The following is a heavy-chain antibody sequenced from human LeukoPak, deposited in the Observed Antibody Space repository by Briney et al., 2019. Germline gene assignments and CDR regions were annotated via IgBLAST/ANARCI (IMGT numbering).Heavy chain of an antibody. J-gene: IGHJ5*02. D-gene: IGHD2-15*01. CDR3: ARGFSWDIVVVVAATRGGGPWFDP. Sequence: PSETLSLTCAVYGVSFSGYYWSWIRQPPGKGLEWIGEINHSGSTNYNPSLKSRVTISVDTSKNQFSLKLSSVTAADTAVYYCARGFSWDIVVVVAATRGGGPWFDPWGQGTLVTVSS. CDR2: INHSGST. CDR1: GVSFSGYY. V-gene: IGHV4-34*01.